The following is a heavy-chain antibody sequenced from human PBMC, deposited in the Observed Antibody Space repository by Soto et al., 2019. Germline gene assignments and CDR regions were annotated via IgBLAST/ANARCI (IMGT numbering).Heavy chain of an antibody. CDR3: ARVIHYDFWSGSFDY. D-gene: IGHD3-3*01. Sequence: SETLSLTCAVYGGSFSGYYWSWIRQPPGKGLEWIGEINHSGSTNYNPSLKSRVTISVDTSKNQFSLKLSSVTAADTAVYYCARVIHYDFWSGSFDYWGQGTLVTVSS. V-gene: IGHV4-34*01. CDR1: GGSFSGYY. J-gene: IGHJ4*02. CDR2: INHSGST.